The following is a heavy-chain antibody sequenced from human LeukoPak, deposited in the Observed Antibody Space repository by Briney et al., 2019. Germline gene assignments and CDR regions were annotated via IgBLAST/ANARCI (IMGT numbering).Heavy chain of an antibody. J-gene: IGHJ4*02. CDR1: GYTFTDYY. V-gene: IGHV1-2*02. CDR2: INPKSGDT. Sequence: GASVKLSCKASGYTFTDYYMDWVRQAPGQGLEWMGSINPKSGDTRYAQKFQGRVTMTRDTSITTAYMDLSSLRSDDTAVYYCAREWDYYAFWGQGTLVTVSS. CDR3: AREWDYYAF.